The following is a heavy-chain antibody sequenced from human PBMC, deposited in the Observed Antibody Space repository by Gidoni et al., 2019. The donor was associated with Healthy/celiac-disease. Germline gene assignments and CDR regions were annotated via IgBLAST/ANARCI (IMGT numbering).Heavy chain of an antibody. J-gene: IGHJ4*02. CDR3: AKGIQLWLRGYFDY. V-gene: IGHV3-23*01. Sequence: EVQLLESGGGLVQPGGSLRLSCAASGFTFSSYAMRWVRQAPGKGLEWVSAISGSGGSTYYADAVKGRFTISRDNSKNTLYLQMNSLRAEDTAVYYCAKGIQLWLRGYFDYWGQGTLVTVSS. CDR1: GFTFSSYA. CDR2: ISGSGGST. D-gene: IGHD5-18*01.